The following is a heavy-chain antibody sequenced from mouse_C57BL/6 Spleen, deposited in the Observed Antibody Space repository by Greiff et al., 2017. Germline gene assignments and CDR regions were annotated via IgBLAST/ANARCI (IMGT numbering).Heavy chain of an antibody. D-gene: IGHD1-1*01. V-gene: IGHV1-50*01. CDR2: IDPSDSYT. J-gene: IGHJ4*01. CDR3: ARTTVVPSGDY. Sequence: QVQLQQPGAELVKPGASVKLSCKASGYTFTSYWMQWVKQRPGQGLEWIGEIDPSDSYTNYNQKFKGKATLTVDTSSSTAYMQLSSLTSEDSAVYYCARTTVVPSGDYWGQGTSVTVSS. CDR1: GYTFTSYW.